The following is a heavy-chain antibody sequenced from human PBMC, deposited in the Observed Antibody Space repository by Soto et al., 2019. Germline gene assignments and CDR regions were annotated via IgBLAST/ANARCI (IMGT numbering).Heavy chain of an antibody. CDR3: ARDQGLGAGDFDL. CDR1: GGSVSSGTYY. J-gene: IGHJ2*01. CDR2: IYRGSP. D-gene: IGHD7-27*01. Sequence: QVQLQESGPGQVKPSETLSLTCTVSGGSVSSGTYYYWSWIRQPAGKGLEWMGYIYRGSPNYNPSLESRVTISVDTSKTQFSLMLRSVTAAGTAVYYCARDQGLGAGDFDLSGRGSQVTVSS. V-gene: IGHV4-61*01.